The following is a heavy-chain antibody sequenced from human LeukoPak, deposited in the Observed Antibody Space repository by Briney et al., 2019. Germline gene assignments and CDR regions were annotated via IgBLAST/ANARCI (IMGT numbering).Heavy chain of an antibody. J-gene: IGHJ4*02. D-gene: IGHD1-26*01. CDR3: ARARWDRARYFDY. CDR1: GYTSTDYY. V-gene: IGHV1-2*02. Sequence: GVSVMVSCKASGYTSTDYYIHWVRQAPGQGLEWMGWINPNSDGTIYAQKFQGRVTMTRDTSIRTVYMELSRLRSDDTAVYYCARARWDRARYFDYWGQGTLVTVSS. CDR2: INPNSDGT.